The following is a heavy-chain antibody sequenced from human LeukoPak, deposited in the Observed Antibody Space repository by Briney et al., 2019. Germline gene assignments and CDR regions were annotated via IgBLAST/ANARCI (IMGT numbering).Heavy chain of an antibody. Sequence: SETLSLTCTVSGGSISSSSYYWGWIRQPPGKGLEWIGSIYYSGSTYYNPSLKSRVTISVDTSKNQFSLKLSSVTAADTAVYYCAVDFWSGYPYGMDVWGQGTTVTVSS. CDR3: AVDFWSGYPYGMDV. D-gene: IGHD3-3*01. J-gene: IGHJ6*02. V-gene: IGHV4-39*01. CDR2: IYYSGST. CDR1: GGSISSSSYY.